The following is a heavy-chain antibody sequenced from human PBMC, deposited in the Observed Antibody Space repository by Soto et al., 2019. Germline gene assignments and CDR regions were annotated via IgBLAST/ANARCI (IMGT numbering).Heavy chain of an antibody. Sequence: QVQLVQSGAEVKKPGASVKVSCKTSGYTFTTYDINWVRQATGQGLEWMGWINPNADKTGFAQKFQGRVTMTRDTSINTVYMELNNLRSEDTAVYYCARQRLGTWYYFDHWGQGTLVTVSS. D-gene: IGHD7-27*01. V-gene: IGHV1-8*01. J-gene: IGHJ4*02. CDR1: GYTFTTYD. CDR3: ARQRLGTWYYFDH. CDR2: INPNADKT.